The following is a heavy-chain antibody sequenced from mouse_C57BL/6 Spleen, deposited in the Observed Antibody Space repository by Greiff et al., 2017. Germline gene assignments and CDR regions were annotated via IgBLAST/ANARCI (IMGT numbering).Heavy chain of an antibody. Sequence: QVQLKESGPELVKPGASVKISCKASGYAFSSSWMNWVKQRPGKGLEWIGRIYPGDGDTNYNGKFKGKATLTADKSSSTAYMQLSSLTSEDSAVYFCARSITTVVPSYWYFDVWGTGTTVTVSS. D-gene: IGHD1-1*01. CDR1: GYAFSSSW. CDR3: ARSITTVVPSYWYFDV. CDR2: IYPGDGDT. J-gene: IGHJ1*03. V-gene: IGHV1-82*01.